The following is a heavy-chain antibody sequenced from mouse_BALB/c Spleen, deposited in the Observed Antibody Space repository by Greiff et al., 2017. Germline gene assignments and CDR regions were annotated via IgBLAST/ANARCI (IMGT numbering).Heavy chain of an antibody. CDR3: ARRDYDGTDY. J-gene: IGHJ4*01. Sequence: EVQLQQSGAELVRPGALVKLSCKASGFNIKDYCMHWVKQRPEQGLEWIGWIDPENGNTIYDPKFQGKASITADTSSNTAYLQLSSLTSEDTAVYYCARRDYDGTDYWGQGTSVTVSS. CDR2: IDPENGNT. V-gene: IGHV14-1*02. D-gene: IGHD2-4*01. CDR1: GFNIKDYC.